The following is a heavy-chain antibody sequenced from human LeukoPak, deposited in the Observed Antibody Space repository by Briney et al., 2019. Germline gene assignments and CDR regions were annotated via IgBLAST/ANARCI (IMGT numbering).Heavy chain of an antibody. CDR2: ISSSSSTI. D-gene: IGHD6-13*01. CDR3: AKEGVAAAGHTLYYFDY. V-gene: IGHV3-48*01. CDR1: GFTFSSHS. Sequence: GGSLRLSCAASGFTFSSHSMNWVRQAPGKGLEWVSYISSSSSTIYYADSVKGRFTISRDNSKNTLYLQMNSLRAEDTAVYYCAKEGVAAAGHTLYYFDYWGQGTLVTVSS. J-gene: IGHJ4*02.